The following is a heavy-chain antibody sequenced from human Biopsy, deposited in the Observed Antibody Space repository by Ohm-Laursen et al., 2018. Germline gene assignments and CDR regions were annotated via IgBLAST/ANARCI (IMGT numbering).Heavy chain of an antibody. D-gene: IGHD1-1*01. Sequence: SLRLSCTASGFSFSTYGIYWVRQAPGKGLEWVAAIWYDGTNKYYAESVKGRFTVSRDTSKNTIYLQMNSLRAEDTARYYCATNLKVSPGLMNFDSWGQGTLVTVSS. V-gene: IGHV3-33*07. CDR3: ATNLKVSPGLMNFDS. CDR2: IWYDGTNK. CDR1: GFSFSTYG. J-gene: IGHJ4*02.